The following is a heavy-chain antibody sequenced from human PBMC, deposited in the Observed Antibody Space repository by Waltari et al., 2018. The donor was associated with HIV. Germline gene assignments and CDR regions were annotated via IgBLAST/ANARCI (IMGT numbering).Heavy chain of an antibody. CDR2: IIPMFGTG. CDR1: GGTFRSYT. D-gene: IGHD2-2*01. V-gene: IGHV1-69*01. Sequence: QVQLVQSGAEVKKPGSSVKVSCKASGGTFRSYTINWVRQAPGQGLEWMGGIIPMFGTGNYAQKFQGRVTITADESTRTAYMELSSLRSEDTAVYYCATTRDGHARPAFDMWGHGTTVTVSS. CDR3: ATTRDGHARPAFDM. J-gene: IGHJ3*02.